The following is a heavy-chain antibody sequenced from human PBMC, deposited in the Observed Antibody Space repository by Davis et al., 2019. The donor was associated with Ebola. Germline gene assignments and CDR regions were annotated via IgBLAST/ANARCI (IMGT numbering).Heavy chain of an antibody. Sequence: ASVKVSCKASGYTFTSYGISWVRQAPGQGLEWMGWISAYNGNTNYAQKLQGRVTMTTDTSTSTAYMELRSLRSDDTAVYYCAREKPPYSSGWYKGSNFDYWGQGTLVTVSS. D-gene: IGHD6-19*01. V-gene: IGHV1-18*01. CDR2: ISAYNGNT. CDR3: AREKPPYSSGWYKGSNFDY. CDR1: GYTFTSYG. J-gene: IGHJ4*02.